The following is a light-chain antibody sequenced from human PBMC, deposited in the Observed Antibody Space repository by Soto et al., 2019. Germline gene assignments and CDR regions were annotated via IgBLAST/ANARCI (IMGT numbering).Light chain of an antibody. Sequence: DIQMTQSPSSLSAFVGDRVTITCQASQDINIYLNWYQQKPGKAPKLLIYDASNLATGVPSKFSGSGSETEFTFSISSLQPEEVATYYCQQYGNLPLTFGGGTTVEIK. J-gene: IGKJ4*01. V-gene: IGKV1-33*01. CDR1: QDINIY. CDR2: DAS. CDR3: QQYGNLPLT.